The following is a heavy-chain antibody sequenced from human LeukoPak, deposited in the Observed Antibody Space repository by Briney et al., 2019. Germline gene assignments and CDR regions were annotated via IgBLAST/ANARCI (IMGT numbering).Heavy chain of an antibody. CDR1: GGSISSYY. V-gene: IGHV4-4*09. J-gene: IGHJ2*01. Sequence: SETLSLTCTVSGGSISSYYWSWIRQPPGKGLEWIGYIYTSGSTNYNPSLKSRVTISVDTSKNQFSLKLSSVTAADTAVYYCARHRRYCSSTSCYTGYFDLWGRGTLVTVSS. CDR3: ARHRRYCSSTSCYTGYFDL. CDR2: IYTSGST. D-gene: IGHD2-2*02.